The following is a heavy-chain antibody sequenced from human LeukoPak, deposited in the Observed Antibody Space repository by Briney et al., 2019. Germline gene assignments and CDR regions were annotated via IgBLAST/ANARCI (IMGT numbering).Heavy chain of an antibody. D-gene: IGHD2-15*01. CDR3: ARGAPGSGQRSDS. V-gene: IGHV3-66*01. CDR1: GFTVSTNY. CDR2: IYSGDTT. J-gene: IGHJ4*02. Sequence: GGSLRLSCAASGFTVSTNYMSWVRQAPGKGLEWVSVIYSGDTTFYADSVRGKFTISRDNSKNTLYLQMNSLRAEDTAIYYCARGAPGSGQRSDSWGQGTLVTVSS.